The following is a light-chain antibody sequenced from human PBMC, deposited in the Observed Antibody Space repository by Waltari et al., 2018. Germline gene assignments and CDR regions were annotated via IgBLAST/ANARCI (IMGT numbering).Light chain of an antibody. V-gene: IGKV4-1*01. CDR2: WAS. Sequence: DIVMPQSPHSLAVSLGERATNSCNSTPSVLYGENNKNYLAWYKQKAGQPPKLLIYWASTREFGVPGRFSGSGSDTDFTLTITNLQAEDVAVYYCQQYYGDPRTFGQGTTVEIK. J-gene: IGKJ1*01. CDR1: PSVLYGENNKNY. CDR3: QQYYGDPRT.